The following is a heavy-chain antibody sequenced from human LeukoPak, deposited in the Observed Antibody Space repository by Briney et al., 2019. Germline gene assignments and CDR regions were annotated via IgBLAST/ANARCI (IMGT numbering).Heavy chain of an antibody. Sequence: GGSLRLSCAASGSTFSDYYMSWIRQAPGKGLEWVSYISSSGSTIYYADSVKGRFTISRDNAKNSLYLQMNSLRAEDTAVYYCARESSGYYPNNWFDPWGQGTLVTVSS. CDR3: ARESSGYYPNNWFDP. D-gene: IGHD5-12*01. J-gene: IGHJ5*02. CDR2: ISSSGSTI. V-gene: IGHV3-11*04. CDR1: GSTFSDYY.